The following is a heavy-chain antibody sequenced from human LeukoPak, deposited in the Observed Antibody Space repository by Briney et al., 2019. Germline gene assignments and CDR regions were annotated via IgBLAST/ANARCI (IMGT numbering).Heavy chain of an antibody. V-gene: IGHV4-38-2*02. D-gene: IGHD5-18*01. CDR3: ASTAMVVY. J-gene: IGHJ4*02. Sequence: SETLSLTCTVSGYSISSGYYWGWIRQPPGKGLEWIGSIYHSGSTYYNPSLKSRVTISVDTSKNQFSLKLSSVTAADTAVYYCASTAMVVYWGRGTLVTVSS. CDR1: GYSISSGYY. CDR2: IYHSGST.